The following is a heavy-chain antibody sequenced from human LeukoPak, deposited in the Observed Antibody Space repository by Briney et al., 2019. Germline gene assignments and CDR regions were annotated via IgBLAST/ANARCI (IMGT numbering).Heavy chain of an antibody. J-gene: IGHJ4*02. V-gene: IGHV3-21*01. CDR3: AKDAARYSSGGGAYFDY. CDR2: ISSSSSYI. Sequence: KPGGSLRLSCAASGFTFSSYSMNWVRQAPGKGLEWVSSISSSSSYIYYADSVKGRFTISRDNAKNSLYLQMNSLRAEDTAVYYCAKDAARYSSGGGAYFDYWGQGTLVTVSS. D-gene: IGHD6-19*01. CDR1: GFTFSSYS.